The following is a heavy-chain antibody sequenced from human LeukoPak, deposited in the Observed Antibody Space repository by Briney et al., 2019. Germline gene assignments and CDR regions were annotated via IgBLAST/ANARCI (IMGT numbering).Heavy chain of an antibody. CDR3: AKDDAPARWLRSPQLLDH. Sequence: HPGGSLRLSCAVSGFTFSSYGMTWVRQAPGKGLEWVSTNADSVEGRFTISRDNSENTLYLQMNSLRAEDTAIYFCAKDDAPARWLRSPQLLDHWGQGTLVTVSS. V-gene: IGHV3-23*01. J-gene: IGHJ4*02. CDR1: GFTFSSYG. D-gene: IGHD5-12*01.